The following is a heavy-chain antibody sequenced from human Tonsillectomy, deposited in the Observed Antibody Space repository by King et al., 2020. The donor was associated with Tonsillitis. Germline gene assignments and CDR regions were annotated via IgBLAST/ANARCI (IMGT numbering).Heavy chain of an antibody. CDR1: GFTFSNAW. Sequence: VQLVESGGGLVKPGGSLRLSCAASGFTFSNAWMSWVRQAPGKGLEWGGRIKSKTDGGTTELAAPVKGRFTLLRDDSNNTLYLQMNSLKTEDTGVYFCTTDRAWGQGTLVTVSS. J-gene: IGHJ5*02. V-gene: IGHV3-15*01. D-gene: IGHD3-10*01. CDR2: IKSKTDGGTT. CDR3: TTDRA.